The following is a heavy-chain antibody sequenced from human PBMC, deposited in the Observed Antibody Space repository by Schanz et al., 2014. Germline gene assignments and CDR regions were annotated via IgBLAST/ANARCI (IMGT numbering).Heavy chain of an antibody. V-gene: IGHV3-7*01. J-gene: IGHJ5*02. D-gene: IGHD1-1*01. Sequence: EVPLVESGGGLVQPGGSLRLSCAASGFTFSGFWMTWVRQAPGKGLEWVANIKKDGSEKYYVDSVKGRFTISRDNAKNSLFLQMNSLRPEDTAVYYCARGRVLESWGQGTLVTVSS. CDR1: GFTFSGFW. CDR3: ARGRVLES. CDR2: IKKDGSEK.